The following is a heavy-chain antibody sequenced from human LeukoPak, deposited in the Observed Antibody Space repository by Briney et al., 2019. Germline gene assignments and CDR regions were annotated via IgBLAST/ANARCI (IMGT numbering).Heavy chain of an antibody. D-gene: IGHD3-22*01. CDR1: GFTFSDSY. Sequence: AESLTLSCSASGFTFSDSYMSRLPPAPGPGLESVSYISSSSSTNYYADSVKGRFTISRDNAKNSLYLQMNSLRAEDTAVYYCAREFQYDDSSGGDVDYWGQGTLVTVSS. J-gene: IGHJ4*02. CDR2: ISSSSSTN. CDR3: AREFQYDDSSGGDVDY. V-gene: IGHV3-11*01.